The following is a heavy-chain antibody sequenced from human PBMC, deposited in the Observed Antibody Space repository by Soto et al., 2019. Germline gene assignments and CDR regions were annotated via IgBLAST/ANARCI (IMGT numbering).Heavy chain of an antibody. CDR3: ARRSSSYYYYGMDV. Sequence: FCKASGYTFTGYYTHWVRQAPGQGLEWMGWINPNSGGTNYAQKFQGRVTMTRDTSISTAYMELSRLRSDDTAVYYCARRSSSYYYYGMDVWGQGTTVTVSS. CDR2: INPNSGGT. J-gene: IGHJ6*02. V-gene: IGHV1-2*02. D-gene: IGHD6-6*01. CDR1: GYTFTGYY.